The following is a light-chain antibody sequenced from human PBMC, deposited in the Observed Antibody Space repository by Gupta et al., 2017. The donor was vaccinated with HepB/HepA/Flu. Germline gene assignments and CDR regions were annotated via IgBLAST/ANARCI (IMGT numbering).Light chain of an antibody. CDR3: AAWDDSPSGRWV. CDR1: SSNIGSNH. CDR2: RNN. J-gene: IGLJ3*02. V-gene: IGLV1-47*01. Sequence: QSVLTQPPSASGTPGQRVTFSCSGSSSNIGSNHVYWYQQLPGTAPKLLINRNNQRPAGVPDRYSGSKSGTSASLAISGLRSDDEADYYCAAWDDSPSGRWVFGGGTKLTVL.